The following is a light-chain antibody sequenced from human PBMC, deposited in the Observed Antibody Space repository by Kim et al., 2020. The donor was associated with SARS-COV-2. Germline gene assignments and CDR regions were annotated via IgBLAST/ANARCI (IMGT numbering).Light chain of an antibody. V-gene: IGKV3-11*01. CDR3: KQRGN. CDR1: QSVDTY. CDR2: DAS. Sequence: PGERATLPCRASQSVDTYLAWYQQKPCQVPSLLIYDASKRATGIPARFRGSGSGTNFTRTIGPLVPADFAVYYCKQRGNFGQGTRLEIK. J-gene: IGKJ5*01.